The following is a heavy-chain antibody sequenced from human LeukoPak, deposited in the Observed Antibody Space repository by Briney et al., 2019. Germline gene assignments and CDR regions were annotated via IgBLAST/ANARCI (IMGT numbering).Heavy chain of an antibody. V-gene: IGHV3-64*01. CDR1: GFTFSSYA. D-gene: IGHD1-26*01. J-gene: IGHJ5*02. CDR2: ISSNGGST. Sequence: PGGSLRLSCAASGFTFSSYAMHWVRQAPGKGLEYVSAISSNGGSTNYANSVKGRFTISRDNSKNTLYLQMGSLRAEDMAVYYCAREYEGALGWFDPWGQGTLVTVSS. CDR3: AREYEGALGWFDP.